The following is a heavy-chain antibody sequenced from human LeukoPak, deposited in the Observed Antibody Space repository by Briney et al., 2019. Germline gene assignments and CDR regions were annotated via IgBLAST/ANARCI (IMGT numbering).Heavy chain of an antibody. CDR1: GFTFDDYA. CDR2: ISWNSGSI. D-gene: IGHD1-26*01. V-gene: IGHV3-9*01. Sequence: GGSLRLSCAASGFTFDDYAMHWVRQAPGKGLEWVSGISWNSGSIGYADSVKGRFTISRDNAKNSLYLQMNSLRAEDTALYYCAKDIGGTTNYYYYYNGMDVWGQGTTDTVSS. CDR3: AKDIGGTTNYYYYYNGMDV. J-gene: IGHJ6*02.